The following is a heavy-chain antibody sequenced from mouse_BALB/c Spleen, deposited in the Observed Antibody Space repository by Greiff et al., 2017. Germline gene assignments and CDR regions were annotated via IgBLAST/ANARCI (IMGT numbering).Heavy chain of an antibody. Sequence: EVKVEESGPGLVKPSQSLSLTCTVTGYSITSDYAWNWIRQFPGNKLEWMGYISYSGSTSYNPSLKSRISITRDTSKNQFFLQLNSVTTEDTATYYCARASSLWFYAMDYWGQGTSVTVSS. D-gene: IGHD2-2*01. J-gene: IGHJ4*01. CDR1: GYSITSDYA. CDR2: ISYSGST. CDR3: ARASSLWFYAMDY. V-gene: IGHV3-2*02.